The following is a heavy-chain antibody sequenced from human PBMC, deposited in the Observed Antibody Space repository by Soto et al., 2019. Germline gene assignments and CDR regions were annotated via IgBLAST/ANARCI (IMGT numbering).Heavy chain of an antibody. CDR3: ARDRAEDIAVAGTGDYYYGMDV. CDR1: GGTFSSYA. V-gene: IGHV1-69*06. D-gene: IGHD6-19*01. J-gene: IGHJ6*02. Sequence: QVQLVQSGAEVKKPGSSVKVSCKASGGTFSSYAISWVRQAPGQGLEWLGGVIPIFGTANYAQKFQGRVTITADKSTSPAYMELSSLRSEDTAVYYCARDRAEDIAVAGTGDYYYGMDVWGQGTTVTVSS. CDR2: VIPIFGTA.